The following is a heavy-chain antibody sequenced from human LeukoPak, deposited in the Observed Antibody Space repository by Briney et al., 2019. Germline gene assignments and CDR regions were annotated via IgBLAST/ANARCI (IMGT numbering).Heavy chain of an antibody. CDR2: ISYDGSNK. CDR3: ARAMVRGVYYYYGMDV. J-gene: IGHJ6*02. CDR1: GFTFSSYG. Sequence: QPGRSLRLSCAASGFTFSSYGMHWVRQAPGKGLEWVAVISYDGSNKYYADSVKGRFTISRDNSKNTLYLQMNSLRAEDTAVYYCARAMVRGVYYYYGMDVWGQGTTVTVSS. D-gene: IGHD3-10*01. V-gene: IGHV3-30*03.